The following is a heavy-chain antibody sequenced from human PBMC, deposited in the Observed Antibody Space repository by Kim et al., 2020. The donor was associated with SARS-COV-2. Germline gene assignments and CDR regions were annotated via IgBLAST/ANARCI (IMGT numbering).Heavy chain of an antibody. CDR1: GYTFTSYA. D-gene: IGHD6-6*01. Sequence: ASVKVSCKASGYTFTSYAMHWVRQAPGQRLEWMGWINAGNGNTKYSQKFQGRVTITRDTSASTAYMELSSLRSEDTAVYYCATSGVSIAARPFSYYYYGMDVWGQGTTVTVSS. CDR2: INAGNGNT. V-gene: IGHV1-3*01. J-gene: IGHJ6*02. CDR3: ATSGVSIAARPFSYYYYGMDV.